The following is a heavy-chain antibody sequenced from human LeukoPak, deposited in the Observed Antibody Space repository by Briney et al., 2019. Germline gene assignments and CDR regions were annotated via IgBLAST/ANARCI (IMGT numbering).Heavy chain of an antibody. V-gene: IGHV3-30*03. Sequence: GGSLRLSCAASGFTFSSYGMHWVRQAPGKGLEWVAVISYDGSNKYYADSVKGRFTISRDNSKNTLYLQMNSLRAEDTAVYYCARDTVTKQEAYGMDVWGQGTTVTVSS. J-gene: IGHJ6*02. CDR3: ARDTVTKQEAYGMDV. D-gene: IGHD4-17*01. CDR1: GFTFSSYG. CDR2: ISYDGSNK.